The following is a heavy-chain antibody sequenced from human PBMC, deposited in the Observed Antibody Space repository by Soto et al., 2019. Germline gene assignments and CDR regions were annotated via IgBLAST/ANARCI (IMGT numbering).Heavy chain of an antibody. CDR1: GLTVSTNP. CDR2: IYTGGGT. Sequence: EVQLVESGGGLVQPGGPLRLAGAASGLTVSTNPMSWVRQAPGKGLEWVSVIYTGGGTHYADSVKGRFTISRDNSQNTVNLQMNSLRPEDTAVYYCARDGSGHWGQGTLVTVSS. V-gene: IGHV3-66*01. J-gene: IGHJ4*02. CDR3: ARDGSGH.